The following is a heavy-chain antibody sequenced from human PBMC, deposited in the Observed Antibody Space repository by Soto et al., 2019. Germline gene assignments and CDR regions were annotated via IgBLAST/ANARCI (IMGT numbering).Heavy chain of an antibody. CDR2: MNPNSGNT. D-gene: IGHD4-17*01. CDR3: ARALKTRMTYNWFDP. V-gene: IGHV1-8*01. CDR1: GYTFTSSD. J-gene: IGHJ5*02. Sequence: ASVKVSCKASGYTFTSSDINWVRQATGQGLEWMGWMNPNSGNTGYAQKFQGRVTMTRNTSISTAYMELSSLRSEDTAVYYCARALKTRMTYNWFDPWGQGTLVTVSS.